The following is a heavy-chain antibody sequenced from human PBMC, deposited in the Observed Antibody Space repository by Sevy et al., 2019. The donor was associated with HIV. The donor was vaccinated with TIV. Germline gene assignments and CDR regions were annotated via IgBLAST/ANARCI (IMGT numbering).Heavy chain of an antibody. CDR1: GGSISSSSYY. V-gene: IGHV4-39*01. CDR2: IYYTGTT. J-gene: IGHJ6*02. CDR3: ARPNSMAYYTLDV. D-gene: IGHD3-10*01. Sequence: SETLSLTCTVSGGSISSSSYYWAWIRQSPEKGLEWIGSIYYTGTTHSNPSLKSRVTISKDISKNQFFLRLRSVTAADTAMYFCARPNSMAYYTLDVWGQGTTVTVSS.